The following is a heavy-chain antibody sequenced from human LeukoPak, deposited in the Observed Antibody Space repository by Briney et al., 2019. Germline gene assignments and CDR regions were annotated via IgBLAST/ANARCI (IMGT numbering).Heavy chain of an antibody. Sequence: ASVKVSCKASGGTFSSYAISWVRQAPGQGLEWMGGIIPIFGTANYAQKFQGRVTITTDESTSTAYMELSSLRSEDTAVYYCARDITRIEMAPGYWGQGTLVTVSS. CDR3: ARDITRIEMAPGY. CDR1: GGTFSSYA. V-gene: IGHV1-69*05. CDR2: IIPIFGTA. J-gene: IGHJ4*02. D-gene: IGHD5-24*01.